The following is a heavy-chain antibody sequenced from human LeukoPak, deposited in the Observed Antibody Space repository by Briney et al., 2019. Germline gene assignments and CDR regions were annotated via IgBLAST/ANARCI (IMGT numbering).Heavy chain of an antibody. Sequence: SETLSLTCAVYGGSFSGYYWSWIRQPPGKGLEWIGEINHSGSTNYNPSLKSRVTISVDTSKNQFSLKLSSVTAADTAVYYCARGLVGTTGEQNWFDPWGQGTLVTVSS. V-gene: IGHV4-34*01. D-gene: IGHD1-26*01. CDR1: GGSFSGYY. CDR3: ARGLVGTTGEQNWFDP. J-gene: IGHJ5*02. CDR2: INHSGST.